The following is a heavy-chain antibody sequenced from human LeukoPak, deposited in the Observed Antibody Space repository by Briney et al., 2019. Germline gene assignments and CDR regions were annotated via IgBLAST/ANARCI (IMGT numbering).Heavy chain of an antibody. CDR3: ARFRGVVSSSLLDF. CDR1: GDSISSSGYY. Sequence: SETPSLTCTVSGDSISSSGYYWGWIRQPPGKGLEWIGIIHFSGTTYYNPSLKSRVTISVDTSKNQFSLKVTSVTAADTAVYYCARFRGVVSSSLLDFWGQGTLVTVSS. CDR2: IHFSGTT. J-gene: IGHJ4*02. D-gene: IGHD3-10*01. V-gene: IGHV4-39*01.